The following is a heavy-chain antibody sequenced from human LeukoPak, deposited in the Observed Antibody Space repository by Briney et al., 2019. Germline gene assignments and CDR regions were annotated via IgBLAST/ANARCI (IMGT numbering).Heavy chain of an antibody. D-gene: IGHD2-2*01. V-gene: IGHV3-15*01. CDR1: GFTFSNAW. CDR2: IKSKTDGGTT. CDR3: TTGRGSSDYYYYYYMDV. J-gene: IGHJ6*03. Sequence: PGGSLRLSCAASGFTFSNAWMSWVRQAPGKGLKWVGRIKSKTDGGTTDYAAPVKGRFTISRDDSKNTLYLQMNSLKTEDTAVYYCTTGRGSSDYYYYYYMDVWGKGTTVTVSS.